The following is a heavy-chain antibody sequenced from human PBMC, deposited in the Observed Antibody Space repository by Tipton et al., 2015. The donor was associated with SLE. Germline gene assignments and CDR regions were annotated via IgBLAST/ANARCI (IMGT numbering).Heavy chain of an antibody. CDR2: VFYTGST. J-gene: IGHJ3*02. D-gene: IGHD3-16*02. CDR1: GGPISGYY. V-gene: IGHV4-59*12. Sequence: TLSLTCTVSGGPISGYYWSWIRQPPGKGLEWIGYVFYTGSTNYNPSLRSRVSISLETSKNQFSLKLSSVTAADTAVYYCAQAHLWGSYRYASDIWGQGTMVTVSS. CDR3: AQAHLWGSYRYASDI.